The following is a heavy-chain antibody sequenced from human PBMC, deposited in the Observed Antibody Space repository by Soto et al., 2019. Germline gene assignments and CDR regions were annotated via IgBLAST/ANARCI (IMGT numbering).Heavy chain of an antibody. Sequence: SETLSLTCTVSGDSVTSVSDYWSWIRQPPGKGLEWIGYIYYSGSADYNPSLGSRVTISIDTSKNQFSLKLTSVTAADTAVYYCARGVGFGYYYYHMDLWGQGTTVTV. CDR2: IYYSGSA. V-gene: IGHV4-61*01. D-gene: IGHD3-10*01. CDR1: GDSVTSVSDY. CDR3: ARGVGFGYYYYHMDL. J-gene: IGHJ6*02.